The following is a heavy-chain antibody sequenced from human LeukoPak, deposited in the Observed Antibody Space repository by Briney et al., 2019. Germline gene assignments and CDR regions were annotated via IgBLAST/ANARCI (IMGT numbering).Heavy chain of an antibody. CDR1: GFTFSSYE. J-gene: IGHJ6*02. Sequence: GGSLRLSCAASGFTFSSYEMNWFRQPPGKGLGWVSSISSSGSTIYYADSVKGRFTISRDNAKNSLYLQMNSLRAEDTAVYYCARAEVISSWPVRYYYGMDVWGQGTTVTVSS. CDR2: ISSSGSTI. D-gene: IGHD6-13*01. CDR3: ARAEVISSWPVRYYYGMDV. V-gene: IGHV3-48*03.